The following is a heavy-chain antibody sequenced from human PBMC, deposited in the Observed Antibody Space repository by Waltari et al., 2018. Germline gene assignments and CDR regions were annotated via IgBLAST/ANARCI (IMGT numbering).Heavy chain of an antibody. Sequence: QVQLVQSGAEVKKPGSSVKVSCKASGCPFSSYAISWVRQAPGQGLEWMGRIIPILGRANYAQKFQGRVTITADKSTSTAYMELSSLRSEDTAVYYCAGNIAAPSRETGMDVWGQGTTVTVSS. D-gene: IGHD6-13*01. CDR1: GCPFSSYA. CDR2: IIPILGRA. CDR3: AGNIAAPSRETGMDV. J-gene: IGHJ6*02. V-gene: IGHV1-69*04.